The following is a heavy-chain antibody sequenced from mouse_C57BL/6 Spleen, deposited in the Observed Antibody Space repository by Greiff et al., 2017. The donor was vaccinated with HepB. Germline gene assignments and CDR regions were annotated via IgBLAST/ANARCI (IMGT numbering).Heavy chain of an antibody. CDR2: ISDGGSYT. J-gene: IGHJ1*03. Sequence: EVQLVESGGGLVKPGGSLKLSCAASGFTFSSYAMSWVRQTPEKRLEWVATISDGGSYTYYPDNVKGRFTISRDNAKNNLYLQMSHLKSEDTAMYYCASLIYYGNYGGYFDVWGTGTTVTVSS. CDR3: ASLIYYGNYGGYFDV. V-gene: IGHV5-4*01. CDR1: GFTFSSYA. D-gene: IGHD2-1*01.